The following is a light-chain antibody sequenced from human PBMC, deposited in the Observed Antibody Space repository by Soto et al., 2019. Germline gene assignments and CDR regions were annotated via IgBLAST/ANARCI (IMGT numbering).Light chain of an antibody. J-gene: IGLJ1*01. CDR2: EVS. Sequence: QSVLTQPASVSGSPGQSITISCTGTSXDVGGYNYVSWYQQHPGKAPKLMIYEVSNRPSGVSNRFSGSKSGNTASLTISGLQAEDEADYYCSSYTSSSTLYVFGTGTKVTVL. CDR1: SXDVGGYNY. V-gene: IGLV2-14*01. CDR3: SSYTSSSTLYV.